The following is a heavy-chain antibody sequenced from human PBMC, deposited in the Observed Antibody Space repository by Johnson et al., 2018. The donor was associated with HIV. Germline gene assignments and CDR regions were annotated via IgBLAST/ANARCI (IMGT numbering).Heavy chain of an antibody. CDR2: IKQDGSEK. CDR1: GFTFSSYW. Sequence: MLLVESGGGVVQPGRSLRLSCAASGFTFSSYWMSWVRKAPGKGLEWVANIKQDGSEKYYVDSVKGRFTISRDNAKNSLYLQMNSLRAGDTAVYYCARGDYGGNLDAFDIWGQGTMVTVSS. D-gene: IGHD4-23*01. V-gene: IGHV3-7*01. CDR3: ARGDYGGNLDAFDI. J-gene: IGHJ3*02.